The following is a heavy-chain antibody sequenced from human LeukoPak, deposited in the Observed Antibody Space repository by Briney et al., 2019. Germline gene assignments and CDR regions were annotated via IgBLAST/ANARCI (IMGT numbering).Heavy chain of an antibody. CDR1: GFTFSDYY. Sequence: GGSLRLSCAASGFTFSDYYMSWIRQAPGKGLEWVSYISNSGSTIYYADSVKGRFTTSRDNAKNSLYLQMNSLRAEDTAVYYCACHDFWSGYQPYWGQGTLVTVSS. CDR2: ISNSGSTI. D-gene: IGHD3-3*01. V-gene: IGHV3-11*01. CDR3: ACHDFWSGYQPY. J-gene: IGHJ4*02.